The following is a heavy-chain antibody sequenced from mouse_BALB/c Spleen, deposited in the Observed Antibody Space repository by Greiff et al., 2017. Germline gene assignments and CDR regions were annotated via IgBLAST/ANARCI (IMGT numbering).Heavy chain of an antibody. CDR2: IDPENGNT. V-gene: IGHV14-1*02. CDR1: GFNIKDYY. CDR3: ALYYGSSSWFAY. J-gene: IGHJ3*01. Sequence: VQLQQSGAELVRPGALVKLSCKASGFNIKDYYMHWVKQRPEQGLEWIGWIDPENGNTIYDPKFQGKASITADTSSNTAYLQLSSLTSEDTAVYYCALYYGSSSWFAYWGQGTLVTVSA. D-gene: IGHD1-1*01.